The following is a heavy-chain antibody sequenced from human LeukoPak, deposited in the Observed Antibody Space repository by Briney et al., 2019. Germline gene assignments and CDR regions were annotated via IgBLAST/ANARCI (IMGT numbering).Heavy chain of an antibody. D-gene: IGHD2-2*01. V-gene: IGHV1-2*02. J-gene: IGHJ6*02. CDR3: ARYPPFYQLPNYGMDV. CDR1: GYTFSCYY. CDR2: INPSSDGT. Sequence: ASVKVSCKASGYTFSCYYIHWVRQAPGQGLEWMGWINPSSDGTNYAQKFQGRVIMTRDTSISTAYMELSRLRSDDTAVYYCARYPPFYQLPNYGMDVWGQGTTVTVSS.